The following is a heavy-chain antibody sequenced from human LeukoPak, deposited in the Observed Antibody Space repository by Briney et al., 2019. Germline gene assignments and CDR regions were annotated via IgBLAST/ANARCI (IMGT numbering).Heavy chain of an antibody. CDR2: INLDGSEK. J-gene: IGHJ4*02. CDR1: GFTFSSYE. CDR3: ARDRGVVGPTTPDY. D-gene: IGHD1-26*01. V-gene: IGHV3-7*01. Sequence: PGGSLRLSCAASGFTFSSYEMNWVRQAPGKGLEWVANINLDGSEKYYVDSVKGRFTISRDNAKNSLYLQMNSLRAEDTAVYYCARDRGVVGPTTPDYWGQGTLVTVSS.